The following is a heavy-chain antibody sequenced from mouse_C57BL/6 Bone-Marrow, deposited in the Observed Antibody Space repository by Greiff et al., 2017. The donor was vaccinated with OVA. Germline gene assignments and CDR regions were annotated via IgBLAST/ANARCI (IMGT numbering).Heavy chain of an antibody. CDR2: IDPSDSYT. CDR1: GYTFTSYW. J-gene: IGHJ4*01. D-gene: IGHD1-1*01. Sequence: QVQLQQPGAELVMPGASVKLSCKASGYTFTSYWMHWVKQRPGQGLEWIGEIDPSDSYTNYNQKFKGKSTLTVDKSSSTAYMQLSSLTSEDSAVYYGASEAVVAAPYAMDDWGQGTSVTVSS. CDR3: ASEAVVAAPYAMDD. V-gene: IGHV1-69*01.